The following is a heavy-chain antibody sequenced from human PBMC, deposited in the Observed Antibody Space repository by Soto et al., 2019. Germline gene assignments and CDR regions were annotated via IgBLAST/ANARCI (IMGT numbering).Heavy chain of an antibody. V-gene: IGHV4-4*07. CDR2: IYASGGT. Sequence: QVLLKESGPGLVKPSETLSLICTVSGGSISGYFWNWIRQPAGKGLEWIGRIYASGGTNYSPSLKGRVTMSLDISTNQFSLNLTSVTAADSAIYSCARGFDAARHWGQGTQVTVSS. CDR3: ARGFDAARH. CDR1: GGSISGYF. J-gene: IGHJ4*02.